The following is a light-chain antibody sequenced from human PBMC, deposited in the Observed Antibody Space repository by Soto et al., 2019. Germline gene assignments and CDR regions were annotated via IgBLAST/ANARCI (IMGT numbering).Light chain of an antibody. V-gene: IGKV3-20*01. J-gene: IGKJ4*01. Sequence: EIVLTQSPGTLSLSPGESATLSCRASQSVGRNYLAWFQHKPDQAPRLLIYDASNRATGVPDRFSGSGSGTDFTLSVTRLEPEDFAVYYCHQYAVSPHTFGGGITVEIK. CDR2: DAS. CDR3: HQYAVSPHT. CDR1: QSVGRNY.